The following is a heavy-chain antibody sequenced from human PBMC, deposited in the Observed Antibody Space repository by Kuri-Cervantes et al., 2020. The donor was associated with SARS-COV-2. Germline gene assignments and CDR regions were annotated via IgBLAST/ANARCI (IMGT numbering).Heavy chain of an antibody. CDR1: GGTFSSYA. D-gene: IGHD5-24*01. CDR3: ARGGEMATITPTFDY. V-gene: IGHV1-69*06. J-gene: IGHJ4*02. Sequence: SVKVSCKASGGTFSSYAISWARQAPGQGLEWMGGIIPIFGTANYAQKFQGRVTITADKSTSTAYVELSSLRSEDTAVYYCARGGEMATITPTFDYWGQGTLVTVS. CDR2: IIPIFGTA.